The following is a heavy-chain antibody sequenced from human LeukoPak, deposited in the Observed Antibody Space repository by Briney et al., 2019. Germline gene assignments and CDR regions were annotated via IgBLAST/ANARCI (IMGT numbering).Heavy chain of an antibody. V-gene: IGHV4-39*07. CDR1: GGSISSSSYY. J-gene: IGHJ4*02. D-gene: IGHD3-10*01. CDR3: ARERPRNYYGSGQFDY. Sequence: SETLSLTCTVSGGSISSSSYYWGWIRQPPGKGLEWIGSIYYSGSTYYNPSLKSRVTISVDTPKNQFSLKLSSVTAADTAVYYCARERPRNYYGSGQFDYWGQGTLVTVSS. CDR2: IYYSGST.